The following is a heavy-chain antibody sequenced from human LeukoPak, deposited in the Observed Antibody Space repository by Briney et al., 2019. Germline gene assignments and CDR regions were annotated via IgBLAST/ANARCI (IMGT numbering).Heavy chain of an antibody. CDR2: INPNSGGT. CDR1: GYTFNAYY. V-gene: IGHV1-2*02. CDR3: ARGYCSGGSCYSRTLDY. J-gene: IGHJ4*02. D-gene: IGHD2-15*01. Sequence: ASVKVSCKASGYTFNAYYMYWVRQAPGQGLEWMGWINPNSGGTNYAQKFQGRVTMTRDTSISTAYMELSRLRSDDTAVYYCARGYCSGGSCYSRTLDYWGQGTLVTVSS.